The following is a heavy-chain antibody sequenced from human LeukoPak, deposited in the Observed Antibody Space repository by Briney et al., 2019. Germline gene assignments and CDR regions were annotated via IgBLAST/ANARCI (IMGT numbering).Heavy chain of an antibody. D-gene: IGHD4-11*01. Sequence: GESLKSSCKGSGYNFTSYWIAWVRQMPGKGLEWMGIIYPGDSDTRYSPSFQGQVTISIDKSINTAYLQRSNLKASDTAMYYCARGGDYRNAFNWFDPWGQGTLVTVSS. CDR2: IYPGDSDT. V-gene: IGHV5-51*01. CDR3: ARGGDYRNAFNWFDP. CDR1: GYNFTSYW. J-gene: IGHJ5*02.